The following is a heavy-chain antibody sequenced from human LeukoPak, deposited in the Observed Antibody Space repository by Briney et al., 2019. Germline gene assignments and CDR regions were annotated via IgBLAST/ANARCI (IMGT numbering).Heavy chain of an antibody. CDR2: IYYSGST. CDR3: ARVPAFNYGSGSSYTRGGY. Sequence: SETLSLTCIVSGGSISSYYWSWIRQPPGKGLEWIGYIYYSGSTYYNPSLKSRVTISVDTSKNQFSLKLSSVTAADTAVYYCARVPAFNYGSGSSYTRGGYWGQGTLVTVSS. CDR1: GGSISSYY. D-gene: IGHD3-10*01. J-gene: IGHJ4*02. V-gene: IGHV4-59*12.